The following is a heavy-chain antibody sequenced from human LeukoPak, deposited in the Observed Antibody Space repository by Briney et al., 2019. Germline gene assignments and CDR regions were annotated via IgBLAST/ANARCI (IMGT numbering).Heavy chain of an antibody. J-gene: IGHJ5*02. D-gene: IGHD3-10*01. CDR1: GFTVSSNY. CDR2: IYSGGST. CDR3: ARERRERFGDSLMNWFDP. V-gene: IGHV3-66*02. Sequence: PGGSLRLSCAASGFTVSSNYMSWVRQAPGKGLEWVSVIYSGGSTYYADSVKGRFTISRDNSKNTLYLQMNSLRAEDTAVYYCARERRERFGDSLMNWFDPWGQGTLVTVSS.